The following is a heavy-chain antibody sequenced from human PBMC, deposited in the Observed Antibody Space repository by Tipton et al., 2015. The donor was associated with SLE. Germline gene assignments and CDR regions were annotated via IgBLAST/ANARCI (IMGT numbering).Heavy chain of an antibody. CDR1: GGSISSYY. CDR3: ARDAHREYSGHDAIYYYYGMDV. J-gene: IGHJ6*02. D-gene: IGHD5-12*01. V-gene: IGHV4-59*01. Sequence: TLSLTCTVSGGSISSYYWSWIRQPPGKGLEWIGYIYYSGSTNYNPSLKSRVTISVDTSKSQFSLKLSSVTAADTAVYYCARDAHREYSGHDAIYYYYGMDVWGQGTTVTVSS. CDR2: IYYSGST.